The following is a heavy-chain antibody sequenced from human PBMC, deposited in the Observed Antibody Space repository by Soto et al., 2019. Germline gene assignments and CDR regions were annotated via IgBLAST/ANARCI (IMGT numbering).Heavy chain of an antibody. CDR3: ARSPHPYDFWSGYFFDY. CDR1: GGSISSGGYY. Sequence: SETLSLTCTVSGGSISSGGYYWSWTRQHPGKGLEWIGYIYYSGSTYYNPSLKSRVTISVDTSKNQFSLKLSSVTAADTAVYYCARSPHPYDFWSGYFFDYWGQGTLVTVSS. J-gene: IGHJ4*02. D-gene: IGHD3-3*01. CDR2: IYYSGST. V-gene: IGHV4-31*03.